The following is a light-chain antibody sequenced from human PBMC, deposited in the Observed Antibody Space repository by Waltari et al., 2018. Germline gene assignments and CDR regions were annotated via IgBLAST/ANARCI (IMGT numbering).Light chain of an antibody. V-gene: IGLV1-40*01. CDR2: ANS. CDR3: QSYDISLRGV. CDR1: SSHMGAGYV. J-gene: IGLJ2*01. Sequence: QSVLTQPHSVSGPPGKRLTVPCTGNSSHMGAGYVVQWYQKLPGAAPKLLISANSIRPSGGPDRFSGSKSGTSASLAITGLQAGDEADYYCQSYDISLRGVFGGGTKLTVL.